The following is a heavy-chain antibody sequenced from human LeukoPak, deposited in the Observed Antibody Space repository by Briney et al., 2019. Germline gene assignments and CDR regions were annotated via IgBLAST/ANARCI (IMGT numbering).Heavy chain of an antibody. CDR3: ARQADLAAAGTIWFDP. D-gene: IGHD6-13*01. CDR2: IDPDDSEI. J-gene: IGHJ5*02. CDR1: GYRFSSYW. Sequence: GESLKISCKGSGYRFSSYWIGWVRQMPGKGLEWMGIIDPDDSEIRYSPSFQGQVTISVDKSISTAFLQWRSLKASDTAMYYCARQADLAAAGTIWFDPWGQGTLVTVSS. V-gene: IGHV5-51*01.